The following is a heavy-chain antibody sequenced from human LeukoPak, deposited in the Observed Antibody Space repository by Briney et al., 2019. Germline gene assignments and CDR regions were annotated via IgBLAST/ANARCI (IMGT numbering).Heavy chain of an antibody. D-gene: IGHD3-22*01. J-gene: IGHJ4*02. CDR2: ISVHNGYT. CDR3: ARDMRHYRNYDSSGYYYNFEY. V-gene: IGHV1-18*01. CDR1: GYIFTSYG. Sequence: ASVKVSCKTSGYIFTSYGISWVRQAPGKGLEWMGWISVHNGYTRYAQKFQGRVTVTTDTSTSTAYMDLRSLRSDDTAVYYCARDMRHYRNYDSSGYYYNFEYWGQGTLVSVSS.